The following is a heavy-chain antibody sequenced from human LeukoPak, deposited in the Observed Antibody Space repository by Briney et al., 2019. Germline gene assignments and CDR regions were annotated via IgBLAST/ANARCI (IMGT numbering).Heavy chain of an antibody. J-gene: IGHJ6*03. V-gene: IGHV3-7*01. CDR2: IKQDGSEK. CDR3: ARDSGYYYYYYMDV. Sequence: GGSLRLSCAASGFTFSSYWMSWVRQAPGKGLEWVANIKQDGSEKYYVDSVKGRFTISRDNTKNSLYLQMNSLRAEDTAVYYCARDSGYYYYYYMDVWGKGTTVTVSS. CDR1: GFTFSSYW.